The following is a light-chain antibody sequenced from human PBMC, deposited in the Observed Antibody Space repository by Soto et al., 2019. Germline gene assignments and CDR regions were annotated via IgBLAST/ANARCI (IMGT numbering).Light chain of an antibody. V-gene: IGKV3D-15*01. CDR1: QSVSNN. CDR2: DAS. J-gene: IGKJ4*01. CDR3: QQYNNWHTLT. Sequence: EIVMTQSPATLSVSPGESATLSSRASQSVSNNLTWYQQKPGQAPRLXXYDASTRANGIPARFSGSGSWTELTLTISSLQSKDFSVYYCQQYNNWHTLTFGGGTKVDIK.